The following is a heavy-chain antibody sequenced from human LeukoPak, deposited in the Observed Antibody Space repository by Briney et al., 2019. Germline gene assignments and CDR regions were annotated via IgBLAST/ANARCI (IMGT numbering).Heavy chain of an antibody. Sequence: NPRGSLRLSCAASGFTFSSYSMNWVRQAPGKGLEWVSSISSSSSYIYYADSVKGRFTISRDNAKNSLYLQMNSLRAEDAAVYYCARPTGGDAFDIWGQGTMVTVSS. CDR3: ARPTGGDAFDI. V-gene: IGHV3-21*01. CDR1: GFTFSSYS. CDR2: ISSSSSYI. J-gene: IGHJ3*02. D-gene: IGHD1-14*01.